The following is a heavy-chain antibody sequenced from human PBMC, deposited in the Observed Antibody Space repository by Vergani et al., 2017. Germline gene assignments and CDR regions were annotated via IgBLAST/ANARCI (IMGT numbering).Heavy chain of an antibody. D-gene: IGHD6-13*01. CDR3: AREGVIAAAGDETYYNYGMDV. Sequence: QVQLQESGPGLVKPSETLSLTCTVSGGSISSYYWSWIRQPPGKGLEWIGNIYYSGSTNYNPSLKSRVTIAVDTSKNQFSLKLSSVTAADTAVYYCAREGVIAAAGDETYYNYGMDVWGQGTTVTVSS. CDR2: IYYSGST. J-gene: IGHJ6*02. V-gene: IGHV4-59*12. CDR1: GGSISSYY.